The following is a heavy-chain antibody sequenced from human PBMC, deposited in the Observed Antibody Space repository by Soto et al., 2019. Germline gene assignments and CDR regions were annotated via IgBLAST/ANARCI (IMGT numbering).Heavy chain of an antibody. D-gene: IGHD1-7*01. CDR3: ARDVTGTLTSTNWFDP. J-gene: IGHJ5*02. CDR1: GGSINSGDYY. CDR2: IYYSGST. Sequence: QVQLQESGPGLVKPSQTLSLTCTVSGGSINSGDYYWSWIRQHPGKGLEWIGYIYYSGSTYYNPSLKRRVNISVDTSMNQSALTLSSVTAADTAGYYCARDVTGTLTSTNWFDPWGPGTLVTVSS. V-gene: IGHV4-30-4*01.